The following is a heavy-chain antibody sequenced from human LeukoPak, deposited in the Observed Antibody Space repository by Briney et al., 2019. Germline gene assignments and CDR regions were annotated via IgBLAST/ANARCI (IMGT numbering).Heavy chain of an antibody. Sequence: PGGSLRLSCAASGFTFDDYGMNWVRQAPGKGLEWVSYISSSSSTIYYADSVKGRFTISRDNAKNSLYLQMNSLRAEDTAVYYCARIPDYDFWSGYYGFDPWGQGTLVTVSS. CDR2: ISSSSSTI. J-gene: IGHJ5*02. CDR1: GFTFDDYG. V-gene: IGHV3-48*01. CDR3: ARIPDYDFWSGYYGFDP. D-gene: IGHD3-3*01.